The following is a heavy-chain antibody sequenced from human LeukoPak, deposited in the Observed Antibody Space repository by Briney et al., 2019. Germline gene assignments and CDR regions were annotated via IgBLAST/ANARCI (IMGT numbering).Heavy chain of an antibody. D-gene: IGHD4-23*01. CDR3: ARDNSVEDTAWWFDA. J-gene: IGHJ5*02. Sequence: GASVKVSCKSSGYTFTSYYMHWVRQAPAQGLEWMGIINPSGGSTSYAQKFQGRVTMTRDMSTSTDYMELSSLRSEDTAVYYCARDNSVEDTAWWFDAWGQGTLVTVSS. CDR2: INPSGGST. V-gene: IGHV1-46*01. CDR1: GYTFTSYY.